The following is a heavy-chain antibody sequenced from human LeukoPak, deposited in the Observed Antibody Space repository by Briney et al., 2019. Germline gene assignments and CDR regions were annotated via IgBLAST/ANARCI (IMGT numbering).Heavy chain of an antibody. CDR2: IYYSGST. CDR1: GGSISNYY. CDR3: ARRRLSSGPYFDY. D-gene: IGHD3-10*02. Sequence: SETLSLTCIVSGGSISNYYWSWIRKPPGKGLEWIGNIYYSGSTNYNPSLKSRVTISVDTSKNQFSLKLSSVTAADTAVYYCARRRLSSGPYFDYWGQGTLVTVSS. J-gene: IGHJ4*02. V-gene: IGHV4-59*08.